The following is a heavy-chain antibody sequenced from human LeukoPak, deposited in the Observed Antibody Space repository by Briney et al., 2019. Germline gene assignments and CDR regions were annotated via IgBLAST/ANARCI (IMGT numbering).Heavy chain of an antibody. J-gene: IGHJ4*02. CDR3: ARHCSSTSCYGPTDFDY. CDR2: IYHSGST. Sequence: RPSETLSLTCAVSGYSISSGYYWGWIRQPPGKRLEWIGSIYHSGSTYYNPSLKSRVTISVDTSKNQFSLKLSSVTAADTAVYYCARHCSSTSCYGPTDFDYWGQGTLVTVSS. V-gene: IGHV4-38-2*01. CDR1: GYSISSGYY. D-gene: IGHD2-2*01.